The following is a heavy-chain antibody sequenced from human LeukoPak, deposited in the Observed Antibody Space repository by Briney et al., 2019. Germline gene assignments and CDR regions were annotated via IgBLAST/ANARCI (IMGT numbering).Heavy chain of an antibody. D-gene: IGHD3-16*02. CDR2: IYYSGST. Sequence: PSETLSLTCTVSGGSISSYYWSWIRQPPGKGLEWIGYIYYSGSTNYNPSLKSRVTISVDTSKNQFSLKLSSVTAADTAVYYCARGKGDYVWGSYRHYFDYWGQGTLVTVSS. CDR3: ARGKGDYVWGSYRHYFDY. J-gene: IGHJ4*02. V-gene: IGHV4-59*01. CDR1: GGSISSYY.